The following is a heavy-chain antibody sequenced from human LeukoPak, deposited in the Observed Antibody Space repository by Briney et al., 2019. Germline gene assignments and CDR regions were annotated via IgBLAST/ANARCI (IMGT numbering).Heavy chain of an antibody. Sequence: SVKVSCKASGYTFSSYAISWVRQAPGQGLEWMGGIIPIFGTANYAQKFQGRVTITADESTSTAYMELSSLRSEDTAVYYCARVLYRAAVWSGSFIPAYHDGMDVWGQGTTVTVSS. J-gene: IGHJ6*02. D-gene: IGHD3-3*01. CDR2: IIPIFGTA. CDR3: ARVLYRAAVWSGSFIPAYHDGMDV. CDR1: GYTFSSYA. V-gene: IGHV1-69*13.